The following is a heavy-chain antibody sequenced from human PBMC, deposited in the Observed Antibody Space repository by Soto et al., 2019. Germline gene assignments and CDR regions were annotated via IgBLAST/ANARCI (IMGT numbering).Heavy chain of an antibody. CDR1: GGTFSSYA. J-gene: IGHJ5*02. D-gene: IGHD3-9*01. V-gene: IGHV1-69*13. Sequence: SVKVSCKTSGGTFSSYAISWVRQAPGQGLEWMGGIVPIVDTSTYAQKYQGRVTITADESTSTVYMELSSLRSEDTAVYYCARCMTGYYLSWFDPWGQGTLVTAPQ. CDR3: ARCMTGYYLSWFDP. CDR2: IVPIVDTS.